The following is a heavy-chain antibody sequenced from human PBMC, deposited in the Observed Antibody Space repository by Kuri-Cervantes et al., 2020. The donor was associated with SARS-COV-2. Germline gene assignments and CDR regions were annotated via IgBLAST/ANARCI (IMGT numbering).Heavy chain of an antibody. CDR2: INSDGSST. CDR1: GFTYSSYW. J-gene: IGHJ6*03. D-gene: IGHD1-1*01. Sequence: GGSLRLSCSASGFTYSSYWMHWLRQAPGKELVWVSRINSDGSSTSYADSVKGRFTISRDNANNTLYLKMNSLSAEDTAVYYCAREKLAGYYYYYMDVWGKGTTVTVSS. CDR3: AREKLAGYYYYYMDV. V-gene: IGHV3-74*01.